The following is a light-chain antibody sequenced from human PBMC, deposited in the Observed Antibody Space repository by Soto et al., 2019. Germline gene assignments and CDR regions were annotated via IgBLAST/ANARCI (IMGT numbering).Light chain of an antibody. V-gene: IGKV3-15*01. Sequence: EIVMTQSPATLSVSPGERATLSCRASQSVSSNLAWYQQKPGQAPRLRIYGASTRATGIPARFSGSGSGTDFTLTISRLEPEDFAVYYRQQFSSYPLTFGGGTKVDTK. J-gene: IGKJ4*01. CDR1: QSVSSN. CDR3: QQFSSYPLT. CDR2: GAS.